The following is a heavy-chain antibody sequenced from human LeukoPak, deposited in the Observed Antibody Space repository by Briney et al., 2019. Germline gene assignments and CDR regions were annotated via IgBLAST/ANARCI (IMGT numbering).Heavy chain of an antibody. Sequence: GGSMRLSCAASGLAFSAYKMHWDRHAPRKGLVWVSRISTDGYTTDYADFVQGRFTASRDNTKNTWSLEMDSLRAEDTAVYYCVVGGSPGYWGQGTLVTVSS. CDR2: ISTDGYTT. V-gene: IGHV3-74*01. CDR1: GLAFSAYK. J-gene: IGHJ4*02. D-gene: IGHD2-15*01. CDR3: VVGGSPGY.